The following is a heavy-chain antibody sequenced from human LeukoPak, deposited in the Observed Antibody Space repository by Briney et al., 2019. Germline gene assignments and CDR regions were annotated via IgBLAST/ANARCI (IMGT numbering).Heavy chain of an antibody. V-gene: IGHV3-30*04. CDR1: GFTFSSYA. J-gene: IGHJ4*02. D-gene: IGHD6-25*01. CDR2: ISYGGSNK. Sequence: GRSLRLSCAASGFTFSSYARHWVRQAPGKGLEWVAVISYGGSNKYYADSVKGGFTISRDNSKNTLYLHMNSLRAEDTAVYYCARPGGPRGNYFDYWGQGTLVTASS. CDR3: ARPGGPRGNYFDY.